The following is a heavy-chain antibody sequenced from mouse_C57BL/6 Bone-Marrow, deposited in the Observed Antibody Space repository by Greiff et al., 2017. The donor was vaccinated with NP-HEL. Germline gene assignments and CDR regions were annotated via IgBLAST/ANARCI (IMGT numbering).Heavy chain of an antibody. J-gene: IGHJ2*01. V-gene: IGHV1-4*01. D-gene: IGHD1-1*01. CDR1: GYTFTSYT. CDR3: ARWDYYGSSYDY. Sequence: VQLQQSGAELARPGASVKMSCKASGYTFTSYTMHWVKQRPGQGLEWIGYINPSSGYPKYNQKFKDKATLTADKSSSTAYMQLSSLTSEDSAVYYCARWDYYGSSYDYWGQGTTLTVSS. CDR2: INPSSGYP.